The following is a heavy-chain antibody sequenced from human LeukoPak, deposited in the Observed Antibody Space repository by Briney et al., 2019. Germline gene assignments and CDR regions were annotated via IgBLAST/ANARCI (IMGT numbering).Heavy chain of an antibody. CDR2: IQYDGSNK. Sequence: GGSLRLSCAASGLSFSSYGMHWVRQAPGKGLEWVAFIQYDGSNKYYADSVKGRFTISRDNSKNTLYLQMNSLRAEDTAVYYCARAHYYDSSGYLYYYYMDVWGKGTTVTISS. J-gene: IGHJ6*03. CDR1: GLSFSSYG. D-gene: IGHD3-22*01. CDR3: ARAHYYDSSGYLYYYYMDV. V-gene: IGHV3-30*06.